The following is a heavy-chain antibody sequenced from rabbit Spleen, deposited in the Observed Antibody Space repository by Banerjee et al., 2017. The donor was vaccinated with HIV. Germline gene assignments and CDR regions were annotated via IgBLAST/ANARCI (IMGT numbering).Heavy chain of an antibody. J-gene: IGHJ4*01. CDR2: IDGGSSGST. Sequence: QEQLEESGGGLVQPEGSLTLTCKVSGFSLSNNYYMCWVRQAPGKGLEWIGCIDGGSSGSTYYASWAKGRFTISKTSSTTVTLQMTSLTAADTATYFCATYVDYDGDFNLWGQGTLVTVS. V-gene: IGHV1S45*01. CDR1: GFSLSNNYY. D-gene: IGHD2-1*01. CDR3: ATYVDYDGDFNL.